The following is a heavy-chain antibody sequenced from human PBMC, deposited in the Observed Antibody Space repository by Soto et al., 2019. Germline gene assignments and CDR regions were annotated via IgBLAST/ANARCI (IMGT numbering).Heavy chain of an antibody. V-gene: IGHV3-15*01. D-gene: IGHD2-15*01. CDR3: GRVIVLVVAAGPYYGVDV. Sequence: PGGSLRLSCEGSGFTFSNGWMTWVRQAPGKGLEWVGRIKTNIDGGRIDYAAPVKGRFTISRDDSKNTLYLQMNSLKTEDTGVYDGGRVIVLVVAAGPYYGVDVWGQGTTVTVSS. CDR2: IKTNIDGGRI. CDR1: GFTFSNGW. J-gene: IGHJ6*02.